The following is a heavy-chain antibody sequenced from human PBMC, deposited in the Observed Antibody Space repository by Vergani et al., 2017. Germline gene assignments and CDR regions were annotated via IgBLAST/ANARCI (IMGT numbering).Heavy chain of an antibody. CDR2: ISGSGGNT. J-gene: IGHJ4*02. V-gene: IGHV3-23*01. CDR3: ARTGYSYSKAFDY. CDR1: GFTFSSYA. Sequence: EVQLLESGGGLVQPGGSLRLSCGASGFTFSSYAMTWVRQAPGKGLEWVSAISGSGGNTFYTDSVKGRFTISKDTSKNQVVLTMTNMDPVDTATYYCARTGYSYSKAFDYWGQGTLVTVSS. D-gene: IGHD5-18*01.